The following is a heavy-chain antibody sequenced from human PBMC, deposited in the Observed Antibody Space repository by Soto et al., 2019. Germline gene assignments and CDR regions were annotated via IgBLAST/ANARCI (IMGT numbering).Heavy chain of an antibody. Sequence: GGSLRLSCAASGFTFSDYYMRWIRQAPGKGLEWVSYISSSSSYTNYADSVKGRFTISRDKAKNSLYLQMNSLRAEDTAVYYCAREGNDYGGNAVDYWGQGTLVTVSS. CDR3: AREGNDYGGNAVDY. CDR2: ISSSSSYT. J-gene: IGHJ4*02. D-gene: IGHD4-17*01. CDR1: GFTFSDYY. V-gene: IGHV3-11*06.